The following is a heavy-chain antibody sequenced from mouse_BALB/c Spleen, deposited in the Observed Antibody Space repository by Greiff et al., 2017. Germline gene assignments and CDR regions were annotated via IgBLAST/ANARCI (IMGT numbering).Heavy chain of an antibody. J-gene: IGHJ3*01. D-gene: IGHD1-1*01. CDR1: GYTFTDYA. V-gene: IGHV1S137*01. CDR3: ALNYYGSSPWFAY. Sequence: VQLQESGAELVRPGVSVKISCKGSGYTFTDYAMHWVKQSHAKSLEWIGVISTYYGDASYNQKFKGKATMTVDKSSSTAYMELARLTSEDSAIYYCALNYYGSSPWFAYWGQGTLVTVSA. CDR2: ISTYYGDA.